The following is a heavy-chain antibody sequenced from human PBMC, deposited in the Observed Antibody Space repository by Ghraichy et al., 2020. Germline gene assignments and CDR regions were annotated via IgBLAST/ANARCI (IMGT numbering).Heavy chain of an antibody. V-gene: IGHV4-34*01. CDR1: GGSFSGYY. J-gene: IGHJ4*02. D-gene: IGHD3-16*01. Sequence: SETLSLTCAVYGGSFSGYYWSWIRQPPGKGLEWIGEINHSGSTNYNPSLKSRVTISVDTSKNQFSLKLSSVTAADTAVYYCARGNFYYDYVWGSYLMDYWGQGTLVTVSS. CDR2: INHSGST. CDR3: ARGNFYYDYVWGSYLMDY.